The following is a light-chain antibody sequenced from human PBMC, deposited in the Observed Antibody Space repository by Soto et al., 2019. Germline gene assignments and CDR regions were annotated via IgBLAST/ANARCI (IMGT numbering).Light chain of an antibody. CDR1: RSDVGSYNL. CDR3: CSYAGSSTSVV. V-gene: IGLV2-23*01. J-gene: IGLJ2*01. CDR2: EGS. Sequence: QSALTQPASVSGSPEQSITISCTGTRSDVGSYNLVSWYQQHPGKAPKFMIYEGSKRPSGVSNRFSGSKSGNTASLTISGLQAEDEADYYCCSYAGSSTSVVFGGGTKLTVL.